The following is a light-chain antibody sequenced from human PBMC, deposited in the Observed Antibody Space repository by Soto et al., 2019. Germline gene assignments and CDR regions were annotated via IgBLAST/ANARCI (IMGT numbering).Light chain of an antibody. V-gene: IGKV3-15*01. J-gene: IGKJ2*01. CDR1: QSVSSN. CDR2: GAS. CDR3: QQYNNWPPYT. Sequence: EIVMTQSPATLSVSPGERATLSCRASQSVSSNLAWYQQKPGQAPRLLIYGASTRATGIPARFSGSGSGTEFTLSISSLQSEDFAAYYRQQYNNWPPYTFGQGTKLEIK.